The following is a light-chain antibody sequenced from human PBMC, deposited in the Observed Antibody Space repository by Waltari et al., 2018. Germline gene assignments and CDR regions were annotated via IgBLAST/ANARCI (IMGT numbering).Light chain of an antibody. CDR2: AAS. CDR1: QGISSY. Sequence: DIQMTQSPSSLSASVGDRVTITCRASQGISSYLNWYQQKAGKAPKLLIYAASNLQNGVQSRFRGSGSVTDFTLTINSLQLEDFATYDCQQSYTPPSLTFGQGTKVEIK. J-gene: IGKJ1*01. V-gene: IGKV1-39*01. CDR3: QQSYTPPSLT.